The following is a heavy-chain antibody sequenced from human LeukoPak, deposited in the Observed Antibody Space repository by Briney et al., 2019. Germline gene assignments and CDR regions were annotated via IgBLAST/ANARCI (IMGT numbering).Heavy chain of an antibody. Sequence: SGGSLRLSCAASGFTFSRYGMHWVRQAPGKGLEWVAVIWYDGSNKYYADSVKGQFTISRDNSKNTLYLQMNSLRAEDTAVYYCARDARYSSSWYYFDYWGQGTLVTVSS. CDR1: GFTFSRYG. J-gene: IGHJ4*02. CDR3: ARDARYSSSWYYFDY. CDR2: IWYDGSNK. V-gene: IGHV3-33*01. D-gene: IGHD6-13*01.